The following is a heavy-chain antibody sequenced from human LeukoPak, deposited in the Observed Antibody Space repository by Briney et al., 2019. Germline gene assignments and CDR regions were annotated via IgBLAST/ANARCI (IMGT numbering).Heavy chain of an antibody. Sequence: ASVKVSCKASGYTFTSYAMHWVRQAPGQRLEWMGWINAGNGNTKYSQKFQGRVTITRDSSASTAYMELSSLRSEDTAVYYCARALLSVAWWRLEYYFDYWGQGTLVTVSS. D-gene: IGHD6-19*01. CDR2: INAGNGNT. J-gene: IGHJ4*02. CDR3: ARALLSVAWWRLEYYFDY. V-gene: IGHV1-3*01. CDR1: GYTFTSYA.